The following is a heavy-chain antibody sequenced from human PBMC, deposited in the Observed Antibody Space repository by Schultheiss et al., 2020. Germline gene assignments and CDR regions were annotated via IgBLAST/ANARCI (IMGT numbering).Heavy chain of an antibody. V-gene: IGHV4-39*01. CDR2: IYYSGST. J-gene: IGHJ4*02. D-gene: IGHD4-17*01. CDR3: ARRVYGDSPYFDY. Sequence: SETLSLTCAVSGGSISSGGYYWSWIRQPPGKGLEWIGSIYYSGSTYYNPSLKSRVTISVDTSKNQFSLKLSSVTAADTAVYYCARRVYGDSPYFDYWGQGTLVTVSS. CDR1: GGSISSGGYY.